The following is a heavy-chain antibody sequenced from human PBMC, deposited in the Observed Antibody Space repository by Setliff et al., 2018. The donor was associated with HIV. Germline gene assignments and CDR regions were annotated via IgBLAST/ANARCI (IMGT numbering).Heavy chain of an antibody. CDR2: IYYSGST. CDR3: ARSHWLDYYFDY. Sequence: SETLSLTCTVSGGSISSSSYYWGWIRQPPGKGLEWIGSIYYSGSTYYNPSLKSRVTISVDTSKNQFSLKLSSVTAADTAVYYCARSHWLDYYFDYWGQGTLVTVSS. V-gene: IGHV4-39*01. D-gene: IGHD6-19*01. CDR1: GGSISSSSYY. J-gene: IGHJ4*02.